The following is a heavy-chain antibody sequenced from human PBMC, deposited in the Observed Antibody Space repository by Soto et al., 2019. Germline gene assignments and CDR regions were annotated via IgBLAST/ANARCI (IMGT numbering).Heavy chain of an antibody. V-gene: IGHV4-31*03. Sequence: SETLSLTCTVSGGSISSGGYYWSWIRQHPGKGLEWIGYIYYSGSTYYNPSLKSRVTISVDTSKNQFSLKLSSVTAADTAVYYCARVFRLNWFDPWGQGTLVTVSS. D-gene: IGHD2-21*01. CDR2: IYYSGST. CDR1: GGSISSGGYY. J-gene: IGHJ5*02. CDR3: ARVFRLNWFDP.